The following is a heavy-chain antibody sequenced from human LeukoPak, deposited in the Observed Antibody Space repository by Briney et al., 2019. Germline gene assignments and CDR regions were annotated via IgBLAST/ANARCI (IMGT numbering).Heavy chain of an antibody. CDR1: GGSISSSSYY. CDR3: ARQSGSYSSYFDY. J-gene: IGHJ4*02. D-gene: IGHD3-10*01. V-gene: IGHV4-39*01. Sequence: PSETLSLTCTVSGGSISSSSYYWGWIRQPPGKGLEWIGSIYYSGSTYYNPSLKSRVTISVDTSKNQFSLKLSSVTAADTAVYYCARQSGSYSSYFDYWGQGTLVTVSS. CDR2: IYYSGST.